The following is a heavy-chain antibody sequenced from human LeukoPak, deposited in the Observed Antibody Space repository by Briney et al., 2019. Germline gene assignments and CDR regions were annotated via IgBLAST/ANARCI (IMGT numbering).Heavy chain of an antibody. CDR3: AKHSTIRNFDY. CDR2: IYYSGST. D-gene: IGHD5/OR15-5a*01. J-gene: IGHJ4*02. Sequence: SETLSLTCTVSGGSISSYYWSWIRQPPGKGLEWIGYIYYSGSTNYNPSLKSRVTISVDTSKNQFSLKLSSVTAADTAVYYCAKHSTIRNFDYWGQGTLVTVSS. V-gene: IGHV4-59*08. CDR1: GGSISSYY.